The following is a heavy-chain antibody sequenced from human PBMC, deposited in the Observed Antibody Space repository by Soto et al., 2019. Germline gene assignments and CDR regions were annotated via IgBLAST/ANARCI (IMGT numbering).Heavy chain of an antibody. CDR3: ARDYPPLDYDSSGYSIPNFDY. D-gene: IGHD3-22*01. CDR1: GFTFSSYS. Sequence: GGSLRLSCAASGFTFSSYSMNWVRQAPGKGLEWVSYISSSSTIYYADSVKGRFTISRDNAKNSLYLQMNSLRDEDTAVYYCARDYPPLDYDSSGYSIPNFDYWGQGTLVTVSS. CDR2: ISSSSTI. V-gene: IGHV3-48*02. J-gene: IGHJ4*02.